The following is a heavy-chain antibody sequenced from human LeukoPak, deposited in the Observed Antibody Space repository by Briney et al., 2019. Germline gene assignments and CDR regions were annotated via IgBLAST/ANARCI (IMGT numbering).Heavy chain of an antibody. J-gene: IGHJ4*02. CDR2: IYYSGST. CDR3: ARGAVYGDYISPFDY. D-gene: IGHD4-17*01. V-gene: IGHV4-31*03. CDR1: GGSISSSSYY. Sequence: SETLSLTCTVSGGSISSSSYYWSWIRQQPGKGLEWIGYIYYSGSTPYNPSLKSRVTISVDTSKNQFSLKLSSVTAADTAVYYCARGAVYGDYISPFDYWGQGTLVTVSS.